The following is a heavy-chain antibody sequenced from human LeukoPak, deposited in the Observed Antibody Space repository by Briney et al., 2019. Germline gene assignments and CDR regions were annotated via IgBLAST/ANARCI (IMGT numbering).Heavy chain of an antibody. V-gene: IGHV3-9*01. J-gene: IGHJ4*02. Sequence: PGGSLRLSCAASGFTFDDYAMHWVRQAPGKGLEWVSGISWNSGSIGYADSVKGRFTISRDNAKNSLYLQMNSLRAEDTALYYCAKDRGTDTAMVGFDYWGQGTLVTVSS. CDR3: AKDRGTDTAMVGFDY. CDR2: ISWNSGSI. CDR1: GFTFDDYA. D-gene: IGHD5-18*01.